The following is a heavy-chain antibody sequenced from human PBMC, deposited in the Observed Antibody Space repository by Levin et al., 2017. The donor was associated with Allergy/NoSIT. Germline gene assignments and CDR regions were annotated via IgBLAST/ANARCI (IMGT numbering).Heavy chain of an antibody. Sequence: GSLRLSCTVSGGSISSYHWSWIRRPPGKGLEWIGYAYYSGSTGSTNYNPSLKSRVTILVDTSKNQFSLKLSSVTAADTAVYYCARDRVLKPSSSREQYYYYGMDVWGQGTTVTVSS. V-gene: IGHV4-59*13. CDR3: ARDRVLKPSSSREQYYYYGMDV. D-gene: IGHD6-6*01. CDR2: AYYSGSTGST. J-gene: IGHJ6*02. CDR1: GGSISSYH.